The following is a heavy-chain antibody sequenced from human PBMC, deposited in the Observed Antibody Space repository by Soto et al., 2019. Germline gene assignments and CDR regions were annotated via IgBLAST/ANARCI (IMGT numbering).Heavy chain of an antibody. CDR3: AADRAPRRDGYNLGY. Sequence: SVKVSFKASGFTFTSSAVQWVRQARGQRLEWIGWIVVGSGNTNYAQKFQERVTITRDMSTSTAYMELSSLRSEDTAVYYCAADRAPRRDGYNLGYWGQGTLVTLSS. V-gene: IGHV1-58*01. J-gene: IGHJ4*02. CDR2: IVVGSGNT. D-gene: IGHD5-12*01. CDR1: GFTFTSSA.